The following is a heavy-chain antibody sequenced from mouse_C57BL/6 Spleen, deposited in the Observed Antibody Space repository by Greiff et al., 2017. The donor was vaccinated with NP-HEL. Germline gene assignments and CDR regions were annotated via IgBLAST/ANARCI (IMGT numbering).Heavy chain of an antibody. CDR3: ALYYGSSYFDY. J-gene: IGHJ2*01. D-gene: IGHD1-1*01. Sequence: QVQLQQPGAELVKPGASVKLSCKASGYTFTSYWMQWVKQRPGQGLEWIGEIDPSDSYTNYNQKFKGKATLTVDTSSSTAYMQLSSLTSEDSAVYDCALYYGSSYFDYWGQGTTLTVSS. V-gene: IGHV1-50*01. CDR1: GYTFTSYW. CDR2: IDPSDSYT.